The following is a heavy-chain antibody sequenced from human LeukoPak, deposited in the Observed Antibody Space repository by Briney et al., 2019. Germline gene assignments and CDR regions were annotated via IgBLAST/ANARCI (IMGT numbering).Heavy chain of an antibody. CDR1: GFTFSGFS. V-gene: IGHV3-73*01. J-gene: IGHJ4*02. CDR2: IRNKANNYAT. Sequence: GGSLRLSCAASGFTFSGFSLHWVRQASGKGLEWVGRIRNKANNYATTYAASVRGRFTISRDDSKNTAYLQMNSLKTEDTALYYCATSSNAYNDHWGQGTLVTISS. CDR3: ATSSNAYNDH. D-gene: IGHD5-24*01.